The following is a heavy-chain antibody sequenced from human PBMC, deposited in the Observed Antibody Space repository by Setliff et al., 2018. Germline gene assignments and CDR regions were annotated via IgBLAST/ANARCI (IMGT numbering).Heavy chain of an antibody. CDR2: IYYSGST. CDR3: ASCLAARRGGWFDP. Sequence: SETLSLTCTVSGGSISSSSYYWGWIRQPPGKGLEWIGSIYYSGSTYYNPSLKGRVTISVDTSKNQFSLKLSSVTAADTAVYYCASCLAARRGGWFDPWGQGTLVTVSS. D-gene: IGHD6-6*01. V-gene: IGHV4-39*01. CDR1: GGSISSSSYY. J-gene: IGHJ5*02.